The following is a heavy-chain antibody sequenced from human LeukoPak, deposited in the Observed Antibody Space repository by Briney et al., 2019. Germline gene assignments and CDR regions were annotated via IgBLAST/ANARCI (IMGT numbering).Heavy chain of an antibody. Sequence: SETLSLTCGVYGGSFSGYYWSWIRQPPGKGLEWIGEVSQTGSGKTNYNPSLKGRVTISVDTSKNQFSLRLSSVTAADTAVYYCARQDRITNSIDAFDIWGQGTMVTVSS. D-gene: IGHD1-1*01. J-gene: IGHJ3*02. CDR2: VSQTGSGKT. V-gene: IGHV4-34*01. CDR3: ARQDRITNSIDAFDI. CDR1: GGSFSGYY.